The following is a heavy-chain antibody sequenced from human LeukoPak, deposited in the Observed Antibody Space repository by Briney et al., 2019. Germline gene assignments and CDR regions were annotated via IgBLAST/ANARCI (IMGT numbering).Heavy chain of an antibody. V-gene: IGHV4-39*02. CDR1: GFTFSSYA. D-gene: IGHD3-9*01. Sequence: GSLRLSCAASGFTFSSYAMSWIRQPPGKGLEWIGSIYYSGSTYYNPSLKSRVTISVDTSKNQFSLKLSSVTAADTAVYYCAREPVLRYFDWLKPTRGLFDYWGQGTLVTVSS. CDR2: IYYSGST. CDR3: AREPVLRYFDWLKPTRGLFDY. J-gene: IGHJ4*02.